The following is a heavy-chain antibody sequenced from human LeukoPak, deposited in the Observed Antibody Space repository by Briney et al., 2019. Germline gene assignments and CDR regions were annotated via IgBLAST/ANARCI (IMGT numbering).Heavy chain of an antibody. D-gene: IGHD4-11*01. J-gene: IGHJ4*02. CDR2: TDPIGGST. Sequence: GASVKVSCKASGYTFTNYYIHWVRQAPGQGLEWMGITDPIGGSTNYAQKFQGRVTMTRDTSTSTVYMELSSLRSEDPAVYYCARWTTTYLDYWGQGTLVTVSS. CDR1: GYTFTNYY. V-gene: IGHV1-46*01. CDR3: ARWTTTYLDY.